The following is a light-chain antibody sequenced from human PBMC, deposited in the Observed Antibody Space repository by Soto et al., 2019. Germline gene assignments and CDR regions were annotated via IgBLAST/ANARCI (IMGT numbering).Light chain of an antibody. CDR2: EEY. CDR3: PHTKSDPIT. V-gene: IGKV1-9*01. Sequence: TRSPSTXSDLILDRVPYSWRACQGINSHLHWYQEKTGKXXXXLXYEEYTLKSGVPYRFSGSASGTEFPLTRSRRKPEDFPTYYCPHTKSDPITCGQGNRRV. CDR1: QGINSH. J-gene: IGKJ5*01.